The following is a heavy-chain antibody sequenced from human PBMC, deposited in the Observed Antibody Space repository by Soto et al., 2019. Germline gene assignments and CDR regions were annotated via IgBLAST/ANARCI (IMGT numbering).Heavy chain of an antibody. CDR2: INLNSGDT. V-gene: IGHV1-2*02. CDR3: GRDSAAAPGAYFDY. CDR1: GFTFTEYY. D-gene: IGHD6-13*01. J-gene: IGHJ4*02. Sequence: QAQLVQSGPEVRKPGASVKVSCKASGFTFTEYYMHWLRQAPGQGLEWIGWINLNSGDTRFAEKFQGRVTVTRDTSINTAFMDFSSLISDDTAVYYCGRDSAAAPGAYFDYRGQGTLVTVSS.